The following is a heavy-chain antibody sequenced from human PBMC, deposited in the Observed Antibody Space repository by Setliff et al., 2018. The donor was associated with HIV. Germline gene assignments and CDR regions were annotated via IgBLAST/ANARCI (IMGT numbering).Heavy chain of an antibody. CDR3: ARTGYAFDV. Sequence: PSETLSLTCTVSGGSMNANHWSWIRQSPGKGPEWIAYIHVSGSTHFNPSLSSRVTISIDTSNNQFSLRLSSVTAADTAVYYCARTGYAFDVWGLGTMGTVS. CDR2: IHVSGST. V-gene: IGHV4-59*08. CDR1: GGSMNANH. J-gene: IGHJ3*01.